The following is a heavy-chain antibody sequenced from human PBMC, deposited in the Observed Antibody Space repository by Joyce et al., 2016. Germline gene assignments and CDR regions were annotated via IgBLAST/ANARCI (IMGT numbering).Heavy chain of an antibody. CDR1: GYSFTGFY. CDR3: VGVGFQIWARDAFDL. D-gene: IGHD2-8*01. Sequence: QVQLVPSGAEVKRPGASVTVSCKASGYSFTGFYIHWVRQAPGQGLEWMGWTNPKSGGTNYSQKFQGRVTMTRDTSINTAYMDLSRLKFDDMSVYYCVGVGFQIWARDAFDLWGQGTLVVVSS. J-gene: IGHJ3*01. CDR2: TNPKSGGT. V-gene: IGHV1-2*02.